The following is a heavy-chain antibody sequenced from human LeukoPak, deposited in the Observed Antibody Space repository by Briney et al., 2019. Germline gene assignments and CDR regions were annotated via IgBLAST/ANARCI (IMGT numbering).Heavy chain of an antibody. Sequence: PGGSLRHSCAASGFTFSSYAMSWVRQAPGKGLEWVSAISGSGGSTYYADSVKGRFTISRDNSKNTLYLQMNSLRAEDTAVYYCAKVSGVNWNDRPPTDEFDYWGQGTLVTVSS. V-gene: IGHV3-23*01. D-gene: IGHD1-1*01. CDR3: AKVSGVNWNDRPPTDEFDY. J-gene: IGHJ4*02. CDR2: ISGSGGST. CDR1: GFTFSSYA.